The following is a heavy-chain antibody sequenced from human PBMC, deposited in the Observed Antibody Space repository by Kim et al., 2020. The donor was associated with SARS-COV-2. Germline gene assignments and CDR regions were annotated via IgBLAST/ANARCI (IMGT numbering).Heavy chain of an antibody. D-gene: IGHD4-17*01. Sequence: SHPSLKGRVTISVDTSKNQFSLKLSSVTAADTAVYYCASLYGDYSKADYWGQGTLVTVSS. CDR3: ASLYGDYSKADY. V-gene: IGHV4-59*01. J-gene: IGHJ4*02.